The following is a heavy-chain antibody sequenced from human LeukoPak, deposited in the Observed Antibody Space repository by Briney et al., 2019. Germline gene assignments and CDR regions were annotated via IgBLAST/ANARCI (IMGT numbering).Heavy chain of an antibody. CDR1: GYTFTSYG. Sequence: ASVKVSCKASGYTFTSYGISWVRQAPGQGLEWMGWIGAYNGNTNYAQKLQGRVTMTTDTSTSTAYMELRSLRSDDTAVYYCARVPGIAPGENWFDPWGQGTLVTVSS. CDR2: IGAYNGNT. D-gene: IGHD1-1*01. J-gene: IGHJ5*02. CDR3: ARVPGIAPGENWFDP. V-gene: IGHV1-18*01.